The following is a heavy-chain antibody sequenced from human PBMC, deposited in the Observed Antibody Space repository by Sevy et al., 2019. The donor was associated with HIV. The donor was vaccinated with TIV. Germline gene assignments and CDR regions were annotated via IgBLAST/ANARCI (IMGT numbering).Heavy chain of an antibody. J-gene: IGHJ4*02. D-gene: IGHD3-16*01. CDR2: ISPSGGGT. CDR3: ARGLGDCLNS. V-gene: IGHV1-2*02. CDR1: GYTFNDYN. Sequence: ASVKVSCKASGYTFNDYNIHWVRQAPGQGPEWLGWISPSGGGTNIALMFQGRVTMTRDTSITTAYMELSRLRSDDTAVYYCARGLGDCLNSWGQGSLVTVSS.